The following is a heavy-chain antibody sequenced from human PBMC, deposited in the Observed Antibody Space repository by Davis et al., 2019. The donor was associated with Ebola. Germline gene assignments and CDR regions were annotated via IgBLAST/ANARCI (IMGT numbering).Heavy chain of an antibody. V-gene: IGHV3-11*06. Sequence: GESLKISCAASGFTFSDYYMSWIRQAPGKGLEWVSYISSSSSYTNYADSVKGRFTISRDNAKNSLYLQMNSLRAEDTAVYYCARDADLGYCSSTSCRAFDYWGQGTLVTVSS. CDR1: GFTFSDYY. J-gene: IGHJ4*02. CDR3: ARDADLGYCSSTSCRAFDY. D-gene: IGHD2-2*01. CDR2: ISSSSSYT.